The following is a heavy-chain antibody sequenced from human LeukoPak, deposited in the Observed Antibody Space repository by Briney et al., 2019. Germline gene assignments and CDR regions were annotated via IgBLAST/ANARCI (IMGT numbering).Heavy chain of an antibody. D-gene: IGHD4-23*01. V-gene: IGHV1-18*01. Sequence: ASVKVSCKASGYTFSIYGFSLVRQAPGQGLEWVGWISAYNGNADYAQKFQGRVTMTTDTSTSTAHMELRSLRSDDTAVYYCARQGYSGHSQGAADYWGQGTLVTVSS. CDR3: ARQGYSGHSQGAADY. J-gene: IGHJ4*02. CDR1: GYTFSIYG. CDR2: ISAYNGNA.